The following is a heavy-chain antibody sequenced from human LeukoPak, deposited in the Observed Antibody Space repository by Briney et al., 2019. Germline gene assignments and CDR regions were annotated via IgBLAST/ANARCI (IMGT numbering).Heavy chain of an antibody. D-gene: IGHD5-12*01. CDR2: INHSGST. CDR1: GGSFSGYY. CDR3: ARRAAVATTYYYYYYMDV. V-gene: IGHV4-34*01. Sequence: PSETLSLTCAVSGGSFSGYYWSWIRQPPGKGLEWIGEINHSGSTNYNPSLKSRVTISVDTSKNQFSLKLSSVTAADTAVYYCARRAAVATTYYYYYYMDVWGKGTTVTVSS. J-gene: IGHJ6*03.